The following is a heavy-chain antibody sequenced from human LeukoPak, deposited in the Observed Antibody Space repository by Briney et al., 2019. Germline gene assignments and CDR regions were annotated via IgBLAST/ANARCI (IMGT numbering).Heavy chain of an antibody. Sequence: ASVKVSCKASGYTFTSYTMNWVRQAPGQGLEWMGWINTNTGNPTYAQGFTGRFVFSLDTSVSTAYLQISSLKAEDTAVYYCARTGYSSGSPARFDPWGQGTLVTVSS. J-gene: IGHJ5*02. CDR2: INTNTGNP. CDR3: ARTGYSSGSPARFDP. CDR1: GYTFTSYT. D-gene: IGHD6-19*01. V-gene: IGHV7-4-1*02.